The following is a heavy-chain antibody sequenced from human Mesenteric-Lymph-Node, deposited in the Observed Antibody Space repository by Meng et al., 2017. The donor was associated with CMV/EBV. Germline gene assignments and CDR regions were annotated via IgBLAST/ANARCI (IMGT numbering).Heavy chain of an antibody. CDR3: AREEGTGDFDY. D-gene: IGHD1-14*01. Sequence: TVSGGSISSGDYYWSWIRQPPGKGLEWIGYIYYSGSTYYNPSLKSRVTISVDTSKNQFSLKLSSVTAADTAVYYCAREEGTGDFDYWGQGTLVTVSS. CDR1: GGSISSGDYY. J-gene: IGHJ4*02. V-gene: IGHV4-30-4*08. CDR2: IYYSGST.